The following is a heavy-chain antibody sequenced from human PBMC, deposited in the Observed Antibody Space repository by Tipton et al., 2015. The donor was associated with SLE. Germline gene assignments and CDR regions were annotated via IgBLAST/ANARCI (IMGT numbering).Heavy chain of an antibody. CDR1: GYTFTGYY. CDR2: INPNSGGT. J-gene: IGHJ4*02. D-gene: IGHD2-15*01. CDR3: AGGGTGLVVADLFDY. Sequence: QSGPEVKKPGASVKVSCKASGYTFTGYYMHWVRQAPGQGLEWMGWINPNSGGTNYAQKFQGRVTMTRDTSISTAYMELSSLRAEDTAVYYCAGGGTGLVVADLFDYWGQGTLVTVSS. V-gene: IGHV1-2*02.